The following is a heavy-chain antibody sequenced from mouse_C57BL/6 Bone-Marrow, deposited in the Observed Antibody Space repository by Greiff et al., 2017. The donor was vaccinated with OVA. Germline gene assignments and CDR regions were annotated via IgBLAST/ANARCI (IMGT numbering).Heavy chain of an antibody. CDR3: ARVRVYYWYFDV. D-gene: IGHD1-1*01. Sequence: VQLVESGAELARPGASVKLSCKASGYTFPSYGISWVTQRTGQGLEWIGEIYPRSGNTYYNEKLKGKATLTADKSSSTAYMELRSLTSEDSAVYFCARVRVYYWYFDVWGTGTTVTVSS. CDR2: IYPRSGNT. CDR1: GYTFPSYG. J-gene: IGHJ1*03. V-gene: IGHV1-81*01.